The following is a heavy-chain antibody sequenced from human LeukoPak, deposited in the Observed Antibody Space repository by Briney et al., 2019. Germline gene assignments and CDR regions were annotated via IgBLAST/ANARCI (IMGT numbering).Heavy chain of an antibody. J-gene: IGHJ4*02. CDR2: IWYDGSNK. CDR3: ATLRSDSSGWYYFDY. D-gene: IGHD6-19*01. Sequence: GGSLRLSCAASGFTFRNYGMHWVRQAPGKGLEWVALIWYDGSNKYYADSVKGRFTISRDNSKNMLYLQMNSLRTEDTAVYYCATLRSDSSGWYYFDYWGQGTLVTVSS. CDR1: GFTFRNYG. V-gene: IGHV3-30*02.